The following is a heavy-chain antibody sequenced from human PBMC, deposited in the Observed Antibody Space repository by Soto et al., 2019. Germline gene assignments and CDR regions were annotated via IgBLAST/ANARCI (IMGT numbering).Heavy chain of an antibody. CDR2: ISGSGST. V-gene: IGHV3-23*01. CDR1: GFTFSSYA. J-gene: IGHJ4*02. Sequence: GSLRLSFAASGFTFSSYAMSWVRQAPGKGLEWVSAISGSGSTFYADSVKGRFTISRDNSKNTLYLQMNSLRAEDTAVYYCAKEKDYDYVWGSYRYTSDYWGQGTLVTVSS. D-gene: IGHD3-16*02. CDR3: AKEKDYDYVWGSYRYTSDY.